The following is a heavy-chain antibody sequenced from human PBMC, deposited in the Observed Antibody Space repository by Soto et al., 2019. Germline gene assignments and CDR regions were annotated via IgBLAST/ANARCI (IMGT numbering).Heavy chain of an antibody. CDR3: AHDSHGGNTYFDL. D-gene: IGHD1-26*01. Sequence: VQLQESGPGLLRPSETLSLTCTVSGGSISSGNFYWSWIRQPPGKGLEWIWYIYFSGGTSYIPSLKSRLTISLNTSNNQFSLKLTSVTAADTAVYYCAHDSHGGNTYFDLWGQGALVTVSS. V-gene: IGHV4-30-4*01. J-gene: IGHJ4*02. CDR2: IYFSGGT. CDR1: GGSISSGNFY.